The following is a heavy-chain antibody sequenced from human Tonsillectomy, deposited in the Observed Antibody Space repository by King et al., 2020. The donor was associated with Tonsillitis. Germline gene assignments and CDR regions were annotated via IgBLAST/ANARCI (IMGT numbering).Heavy chain of an antibody. J-gene: IGHJ6*02. D-gene: IGHD3-10*01. CDR2: IYYSGIT. V-gene: IGHV4-59*01. CDR3: ARDRKVGGNNYYVMDA. Sequence: VQLQESGPGLVKPSETLSLTCTVSGVSISSYYWSWIRQPPGKGLEWIGCIYYSGITNYNPSLKSRVTISVDTSKNQFSLKLSSVTAADTAVYYCARDRKVGGNNYYVMDAWGQGPTVTVSS. CDR1: GVSISSYY.